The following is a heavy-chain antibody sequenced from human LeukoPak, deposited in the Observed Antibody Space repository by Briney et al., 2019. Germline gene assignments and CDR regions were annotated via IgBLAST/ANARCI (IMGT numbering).Heavy chain of an antibody. J-gene: IGHJ4*02. CDR3: VRSDLTGYYYFDY. D-gene: IGHD3-9*01. Sequence: GASVKVSCKGSGYTFTSYGISWVRQAPGQGLEWMGWISTYNGNTNYAQKLQGRVTMTPDTSTSTAYMELRSLRSDDTAIYYCVRSDLTGYYYFDYWGQGTLVAVSS. V-gene: IGHV1-18*01. CDR1: GYTFTSYG. CDR2: ISTYNGNT.